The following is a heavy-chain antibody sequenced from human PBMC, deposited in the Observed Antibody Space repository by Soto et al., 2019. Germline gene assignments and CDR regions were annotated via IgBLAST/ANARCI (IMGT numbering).Heavy chain of an antibody. Sequence: QVQLVESGGGVVQPGRSLRLSCAASGFTFSSYGMHWVRQAPGKGLEWVAVISYDGSNKYYADSVKGRFTISRDNSKNTLYLQMNSLRAEDTAVYYCAKDTYYGDYLQYYYGMDVWGQGTTVTVSS. J-gene: IGHJ6*02. CDR3: AKDTYYGDYLQYYYGMDV. CDR2: ISYDGSNK. V-gene: IGHV3-30*18. D-gene: IGHD4-17*01. CDR1: GFTFSSYG.